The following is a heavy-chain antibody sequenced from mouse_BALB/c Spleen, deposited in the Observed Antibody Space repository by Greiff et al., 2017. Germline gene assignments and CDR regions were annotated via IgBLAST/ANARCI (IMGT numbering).Heavy chain of an antibody. CDR1: GFSLTGYG. J-gene: IGHJ3*01. CDR3: AREPEEDGYYWFAY. CDR2: IWGDGST. Sequence: VMLVESGPGLVAPSQSLSITCTVSGFSLTGYGVNWVRQPPGKGLEWLGMIWGDGSTDYNSALKSRLSISKDNSKSQVFLKMNSLQTDDTARYYCAREPEEDGYYWFAYWGQGTLVTVSA. V-gene: IGHV2-6-7*01. D-gene: IGHD2-3*01.